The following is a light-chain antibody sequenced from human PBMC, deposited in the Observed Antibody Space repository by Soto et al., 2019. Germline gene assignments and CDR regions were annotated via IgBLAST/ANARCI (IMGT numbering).Light chain of an antibody. Sequence: ELVMTQSPATLSVSPGERATLSCRASQSVSSNLAWYQQKPGQAPRLLIYGASTRATGIPARFSGSGSGTEFTLTISSLQSEDFAVYYCQQYNNFGQGTKV. CDR1: QSVSSN. CDR2: GAS. CDR3: QQYNN. V-gene: IGKV3-15*01. J-gene: IGKJ1*01.